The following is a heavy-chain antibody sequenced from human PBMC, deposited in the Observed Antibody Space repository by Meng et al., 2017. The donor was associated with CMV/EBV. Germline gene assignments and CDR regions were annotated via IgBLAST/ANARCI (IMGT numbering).Heavy chain of an antibody. D-gene: IGHD3-3*01. CDR1: GGSISSSSYY. V-gene: IGHV4-39*07. Sequence: PVSGPGPVKPSETLSLTCTVSGGSISSSSYYWGWIRQPSGKGLEWIGSIYYSGSTYYNPSLKSRVTISVDTSKNQFSLKLSSVTAADTAVYYCASRITIFGVVTAFDPWGQGTLVTVSS. CDR3: ASRITIFGVVTAFDP. J-gene: IGHJ5*02. CDR2: IYYSGST.